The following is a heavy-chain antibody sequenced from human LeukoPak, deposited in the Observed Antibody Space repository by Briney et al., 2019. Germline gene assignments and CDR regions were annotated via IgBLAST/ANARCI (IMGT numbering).Heavy chain of an antibody. CDR3: VRGLSFYYFDY. V-gene: IGHV3-21*01. CDR2: ISSTSSYI. CDR1: GFTFSSYG. Sequence: KTGRSLRLSCAASGFTFSSYGMNWVRQAPGKGLEWVSSISSTSSYIYYADSVKGRFTISRDNAKNSLYLQMNSLRAEDTAVYYCVRGLSFYYFDYWGQGTLVTVSS. J-gene: IGHJ4*02.